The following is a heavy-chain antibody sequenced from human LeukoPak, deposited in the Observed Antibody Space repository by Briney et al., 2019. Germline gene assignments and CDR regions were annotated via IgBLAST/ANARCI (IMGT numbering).Heavy chain of an antibody. Sequence: GRSLRLSCAASGFTFSSYAMHWVRQAPGKGLEWVAVISYDGSNKYYADSVKGRFTISRDNAKNSLYLQMNSLRAEDTAVYYCARGYTWRSDIDYWGQGTLVTVSS. CDR1: GFTFSSYA. CDR3: ARGYTWRSDIDY. J-gene: IGHJ4*02. CDR2: ISYDGSNK. V-gene: IGHV3-30-3*01. D-gene: IGHD1-1*01.